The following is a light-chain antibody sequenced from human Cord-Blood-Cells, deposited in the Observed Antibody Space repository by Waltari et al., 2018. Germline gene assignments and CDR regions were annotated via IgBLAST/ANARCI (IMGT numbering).Light chain of an antibody. Sequence: QSALTQPASVSGSPGQSITISCTGTSSDVAGYNSVSWYQQHPGKAPKLMIYDVSNWPSGVSNRFSGSKSGNTASLTISGLQAEDEADYYCSSYTSSSTLVFGGGTKLTVL. CDR3: SSYTSSSTLV. CDR1: SSDVAGYNS. V-gene: IGLV2-14*01. CDR2: DVS. J-gene: IGLJ3*02.